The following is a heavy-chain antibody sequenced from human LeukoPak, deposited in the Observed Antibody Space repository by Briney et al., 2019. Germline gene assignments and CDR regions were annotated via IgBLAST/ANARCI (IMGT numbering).Heavy chain of an antibody. CDR2: IYHSGST. CDR3: ASQDIVVVPAAISIAAAFQH. CDR1: GGSISSSNW. V-gene: IGHV4-4*02. Sequence: SETLSLTCAVSGGSISSSNWWSWVRQPPGKGLEWIGEIYHSGSTNYNPSLKSRVTISVDKSKNQFSLKLSSVTAADTAVYYCASQDIVVVPAAISIAAAFQHWGQGTLVTVSS. J-gene: IGHJ1*01. D-gene: IGHD2-2*01.